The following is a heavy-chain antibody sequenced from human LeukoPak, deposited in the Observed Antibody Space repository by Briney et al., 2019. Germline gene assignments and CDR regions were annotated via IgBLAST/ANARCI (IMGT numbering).Heavy chain of an antibody. CDR1: GFTFSSYA. CDR3: ARDTGTDYFEY. CDR2: ISYDGSNK. J-gene: IGHJ4*02. V-gene: IGHV3-30-3*01. Sequence: PGGSLRLSCAASGFTFSSYAMHWVRQAPGKGLEWVAVISYDGSNKYYADSVKGRFTISRDNSKNTLYLQMNSLRAEDTAVYYCARDTGTDYFEYWGQGTLVTVSS. D-gene: IGHD2-8*02.